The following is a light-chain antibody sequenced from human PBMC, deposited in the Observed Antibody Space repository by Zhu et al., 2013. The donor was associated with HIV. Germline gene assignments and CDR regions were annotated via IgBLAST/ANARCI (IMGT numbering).Light chain of an antibody. CDR2: DAS. Sequence: AIQLTQSPSSLSASVGDRLTITCRASQGISSALAWYQQKPGKPPELLIYDASSLQSGVPSRFSGSGSGTDFTLTISSLQPEDVATYYCQKYNSAPLYSFGQGTKLEIK. CDR1: QGISSA. V-gene: IGKV1-13*02. CDR3: QKYNSAPLYS. J-gene: IGKJ2*03.